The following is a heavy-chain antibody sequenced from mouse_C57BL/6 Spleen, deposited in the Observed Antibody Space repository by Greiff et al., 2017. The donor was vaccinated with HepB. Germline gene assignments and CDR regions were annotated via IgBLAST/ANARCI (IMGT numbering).Heavy chain of an antibody. Sequence: VQLQQSGAELVRPGASVTLSCKASGYTFTSYWMHWVKQRPGQGLEWIGYINPSSGYTKYNQKFKDKATLTADKSSSTAYMQLSSLTYEDSAVYYCARWRDSSGHYYAMDYWGQGTSVTVSS. CDR3: ARWRDSSGHYYAMDY. CDR2: INPSSGYT. J-gene: IGHJ4*01. D-gene: IGHD3-2*02. V-gene: IGHV1-7*01. CDR1: GYTFTSYW.